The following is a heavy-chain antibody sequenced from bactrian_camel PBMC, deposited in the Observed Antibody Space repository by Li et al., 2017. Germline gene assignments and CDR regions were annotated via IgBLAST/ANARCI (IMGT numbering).Heavy chain of an antibody. J-gene: IGHJ4*01. CDR1: GFPFSSYY. D-gene: IGHD4*01. V-gene: IGHV3-2*01. Sequence: VQLVESGGGLVQPGGSLRISCVASGFPFSSYYMSWVRQAPGKGLEWVSTVYNDGSETRYAESVKGRFTIGRDNAKNTVYLQMNSLMAEDTARYYCARTPSTIDWGQGTQVTVS. CDR3: ARTPSTID. CDR2: VYNDGSET.